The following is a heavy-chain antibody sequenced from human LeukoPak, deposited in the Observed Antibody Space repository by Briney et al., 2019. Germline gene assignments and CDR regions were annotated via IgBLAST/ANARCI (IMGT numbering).Heavy chain of an antibody. Sequence: GRSLRLSCAASGFTFDDYAMHWVRQAPGKGLEWVSGISWNSGSIGYADSVKGRLTISRDNAKNSLYLQMNSLRAEDMASYYCAKDIDGDINWYFDLWGRGTLVTVSS. CDR2: ISWNSGSI. J-gene: IGHJ2*01. CDR1: GFTFDDYA. CDR3: AKDIDGDINWYFDL. V-gene: IGHV3-9*03. D-gene: IGHD4-17*01.